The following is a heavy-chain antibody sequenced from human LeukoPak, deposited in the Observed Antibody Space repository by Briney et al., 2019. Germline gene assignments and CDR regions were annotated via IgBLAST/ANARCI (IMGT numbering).Heavy chain of an antibody. J-gene: IGHJ4*02. Sequence: PGGSLRLSCSASGFTFNSYAIHWVRQAPGKGLEYVSSIGTNGISTYYADSVTGRFTMSRDNSKNSLYLQMSSLRAEDTAVYYCVKGQEVVYAPTFDYWGQGTLVTVSS. D-gene: IGHD2-8*02. CDR2: IGTNGIST. V-gene: IGHV3-64D*09. CDR1: GFTFNSYA. CDR3: VKGQEVVYAPTFDY.